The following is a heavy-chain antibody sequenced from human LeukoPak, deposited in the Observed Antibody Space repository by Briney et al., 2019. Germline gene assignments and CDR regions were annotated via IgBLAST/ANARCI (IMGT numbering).Heavy chain of an antibody. Sequence: SETMSLTCTVSGDSLSTSSYYWGWIRQPPGKGLEWIGCVFFSGNTYYEPSLKSRVTISVATSTNQFSLNVRSVSAADTAVYYCARVANYYGSGTYFDYWGQGTLVTVS. CDR3: ARVANYYGSGTYFDY. CDR2: VFFSGNT. J-gene: IGHJ4*02. V-gene: IGHV4-39*07. CDR1: GDSLSTSSYY. D-gene: IGHD3-10*01.